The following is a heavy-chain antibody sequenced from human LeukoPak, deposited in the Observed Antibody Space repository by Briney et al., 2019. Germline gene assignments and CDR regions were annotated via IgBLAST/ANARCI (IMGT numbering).Heavy chain of an antibody. J-gene: IGHJ4*02. CDR2: IYYSGST. CDR3: AREVVPAAIQPDY. V-gene: IGHV4-30-4*08. Sequence: SQTLSLTCTVSGGSISSYYWSWIRQPPGKGLEWIGYIYYSGSTYYNPSLKSRVTISVDTSKNQFSLKLSSVTAADTAVYYCAREVVPAAIQPDYWGQGTLVTVSS. D-gene: IGHD2-2*01. CDR1: GGSISSYY.